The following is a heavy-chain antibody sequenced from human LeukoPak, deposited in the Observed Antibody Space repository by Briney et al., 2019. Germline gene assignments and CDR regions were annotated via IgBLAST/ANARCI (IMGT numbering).Heavy chain of an antibody. Sequence: ASVKVSCKTSGYTFTSYGVNWVRLAPGQGPEWMGWISAYNGNTNYAQKLQGRVTMTTDTSTSAAYMELRSLRSDDTAVYYCARDLDYGDYSGKRRRDYWGQGTLVTVSS. CDR3: ARDLDYGDYSGKRRRDY. J-gene: IGHJ4*02. CDR1: GYTFTSYG. V-gene: IGHV1-18*01. D-gene: IGHD4-17*01. CDR2: ISAYNGNT.